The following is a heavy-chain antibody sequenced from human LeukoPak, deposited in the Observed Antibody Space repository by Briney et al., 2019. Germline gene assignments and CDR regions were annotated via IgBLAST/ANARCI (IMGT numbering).Heavy chain of an antibody. Sequence: GGSLRLSCAVSGFTFSNFAMSWVRQAPGKGLEWVSAISGSGVSAYYRDSVEGRLTISRDNSKNTLLLQMNSLTAEDTAVYYCAKSRQDTAMINYYFDYWGQGTLVTVSS. J-gene: IGHJ4*02. D-gene: IGHD5-18*01. V-gene: IGHV3-23*01. CDR1: GFTFSNFA. CDR3: AKSRQDTAMINYYFDY. CDR2: ISGSGVSA.